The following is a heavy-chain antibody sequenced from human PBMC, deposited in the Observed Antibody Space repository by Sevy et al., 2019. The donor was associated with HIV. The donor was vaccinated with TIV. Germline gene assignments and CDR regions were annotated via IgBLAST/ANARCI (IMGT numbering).Heavy chain of an antibody. V-gene: IGHV3-23*01. J-gene: IGHJ4*02. CDR2: ISGSGYST. Sequence: GGSLRLSCAASGFTFRNYGMSWVRQAPGKGLEWVSAISGSGYSTYYADSVKGRFTISRDKSKNTLYLQINSLRAGDTAVYYCAKHIAYCGGDCYPPLYYFDYWGQGTLVTVSS. CDR1: GFTFRNYG. D-gene: IGHD2-21*02. CDR3: AKHIAYCGGDCYPPLYYFDY.